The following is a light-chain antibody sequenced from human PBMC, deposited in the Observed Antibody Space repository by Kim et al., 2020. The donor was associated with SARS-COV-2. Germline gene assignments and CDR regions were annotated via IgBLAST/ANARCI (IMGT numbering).Light chain of an antibody. Sequence: LSPGERATHSCRASQSVDTYLAWYQHKPGQAPRLLVYDAFNRATDIPPRFSGSGSGTDFTLTISSLEPEDFAVYYCQHRINWPRTFGQGTKVDIK. CDR1: QSVDTY. CDR2: DAF. J-gene: IGKJ1*01. V-gene: IGKV3-11*01. CDR3: QHRINWPRT.